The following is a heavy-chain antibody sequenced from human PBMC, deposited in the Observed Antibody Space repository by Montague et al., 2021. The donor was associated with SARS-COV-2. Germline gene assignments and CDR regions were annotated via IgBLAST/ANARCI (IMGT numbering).Heavy chain of an antibody. CDR2: INHRGTS. CDR1: GGSFTDYY. V-gene: IGHV4-34*01. J-gene: IGHJ6*02. CDR3: ARGKTVTTFYYYYYGMDV. Sequence: SETLSLTCAVYGGSFTDYYWSWVRQPPGKGLEWIGEINHRGTSNYNPSLKSRVSISVDTSKNQFSLYLGSVTAADTAVYYCARGKTVTTFYYYYYGMDVWGQGTPVTGSS. D-gene: IGHD4-17*01.